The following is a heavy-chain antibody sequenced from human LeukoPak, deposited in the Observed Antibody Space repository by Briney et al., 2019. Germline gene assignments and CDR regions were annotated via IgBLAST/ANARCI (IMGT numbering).Heavy chain of an antibody. J-gene: IGHJ5*02. CDR1: GFTFSSYA. Sequence: GGSLRLSCAASGFTFSSYAMSWVRQALGKGLEWVSTISGSGLSTYYADSVKGRFTISRDNSNNTLYLQMNSLRVEDTAVYYCAKSRVAVAAPRNWFDPWGQGTLVTVSS. CDR2: ISGSGLST. CDR3: AKSRVAVAAPRNWFDP. D-gene: IGHD6-19*01. V-gene: IGHV3-23*01.